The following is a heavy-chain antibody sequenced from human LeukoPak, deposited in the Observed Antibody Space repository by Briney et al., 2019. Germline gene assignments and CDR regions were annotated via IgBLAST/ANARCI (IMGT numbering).Heavy chain of an antibody. Sequence: GGSLRLSCAASGFTFTSYVINWVRQAPGQGLEWVSAISGSGGSTYYADSVKGRLTISRDNSKKTLYLQMNSLRAKDTAVYYCAKESFWSTNAFDIWGQGTMVTVSS. CDR3: AKESFWSTNAFDI. CDR2: ISGSGGST. D-gene: IGHD3-3*01. CDR1: GFTFTSYV. J-gene: IGHJ3*02. V-gene: IGHV3-23*01.